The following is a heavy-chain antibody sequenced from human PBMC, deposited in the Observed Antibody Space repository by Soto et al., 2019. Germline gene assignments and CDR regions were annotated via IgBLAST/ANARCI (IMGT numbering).Heavy chain of an antibody. V-gene: IGHV3-30*18. CDR3: AKASLGYSSSHTERSLYYYYGMDV. J-gene: IGHJ6*02. Sequence: GGSLRLSCAASGFTFSSYGMHWVRQAPGKGLEWVAVISYDGSNKYYADSVKGRFTISRDNSKNTLYLQMNSLRAEDTAVYYCAKASLGYSSSHTERSLYYYYGMDVWGQGTTVTVSS. D-gene: IGHD6-13*01. CDR2: ISYDGSNK. CDR1: GFTFSSYG.